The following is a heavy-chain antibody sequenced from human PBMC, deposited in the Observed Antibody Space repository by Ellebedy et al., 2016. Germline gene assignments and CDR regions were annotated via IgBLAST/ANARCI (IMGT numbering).Heavy chain of an antibody. CDR2: ISFDGSNK. CDR1: GFSFSSYG. V-gene: IGHV3-30*18. Sequence: GESLKISCAASGFSFSSYGMYWVRQAPGKGLEWVAVISFDGSNKYYADSVKGRFTISRDNSKNTLYLQMNSLRAEDTAVYYCAKDGGLGRWLLGWYFDLWGRGTLVTVSS. CDR3: AKDGGLGRWLLGWYFDL. J-gene: IGHJ2*01. D-gene: IGHD5-24*01.